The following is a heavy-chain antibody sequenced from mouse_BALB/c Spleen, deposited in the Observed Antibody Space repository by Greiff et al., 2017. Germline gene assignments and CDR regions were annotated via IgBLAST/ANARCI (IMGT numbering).Heavy chain of an antibody. V-gene: IGHV5-4*02. CDR2: ISDGGSYT. J-gene: IGHJ2*01. CDR3: ARADYRYDEGYYIDY. CDR1: GFTFSDYY. Sequence: EVKLMESGGGLVKPGGSLKLSCAASGFTFSDYYMYWVRQTPEKRLEWVATISDGGSYTYYPDSVKGRFTISSDNAKNNLYLQMSSLKSEDTAMYYWARADYRYDEGYYIDYWGQGTTLTVSS. D-gene: IGHD2-14*01.